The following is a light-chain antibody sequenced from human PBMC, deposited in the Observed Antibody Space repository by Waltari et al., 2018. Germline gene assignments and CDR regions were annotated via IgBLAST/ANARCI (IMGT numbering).Light chain of an antibody. CDR2: ANN. V-gene: IGLV1-44*01. CDR1: SSNIGINT. CDR3: AAWDDSLNGWV. J-gene: IGLJ2*01. Sequence: QSVLTQPPSVSGTPGPRVTISCSGRSSNIGINTVSWFLQFPGTAPKLLIYANNWRPSGVPDRFSGTKSGTSASLAISGLQSEDDATYYCAAWDDSLNGWVFGGGTKLTVL.